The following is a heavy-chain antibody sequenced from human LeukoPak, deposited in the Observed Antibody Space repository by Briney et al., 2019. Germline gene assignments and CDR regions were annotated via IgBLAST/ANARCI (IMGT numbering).Heavy chain of an antibody. V-gene: IGHV4-59*08. D-gene: IGHD3-10*01. Sequence: PSETLPLTCTVSGDSITNNHWSWLRQPPAQGLELIGHISYTGSTNYNPNPTPQLPISLETYTNNFPLTLTPVPATATALYFCERHVLSDGSPFDSWGQGSLVTVSS. CDR3: ERHVLSDGSPFDS. J-gene: IGHJ4*02. CDR1: GDSITNNH. CDR2: ISYTGST.